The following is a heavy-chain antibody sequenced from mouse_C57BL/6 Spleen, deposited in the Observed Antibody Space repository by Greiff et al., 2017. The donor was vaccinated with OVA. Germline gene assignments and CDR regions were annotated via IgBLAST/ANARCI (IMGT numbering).Heavy chain of an antibody. Sequence: QVQLQQPGAELVKPGASVKMSCKASGYTFTSYWITWVKQRPGQGLEWIGDIYPGSGSTNYNEKFKSKATLTVDTSSSTAYMQLSSLTSEDSAVYYCAESGGYDGNYYAMDYWGQGTSVTVSS. D-gene: IGHD2-2*01. J-gene: IGHJ4*01. CDR2: IYPGSGST. CDR1: GYTFTSYW. CDR3: AESGGYDGNYYAMDY. V-gene: IGHV1-55*01.